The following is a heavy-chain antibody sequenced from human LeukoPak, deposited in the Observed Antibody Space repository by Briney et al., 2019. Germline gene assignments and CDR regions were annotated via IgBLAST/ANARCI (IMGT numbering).Heavy chain of an antibody. V-gene: IGHV3-23*01. Sequence: PGGSLRLSCAASGFTFSSYAMSWVRQAPGKGLEWVSAISGSGGSTYYADSVKGRFTISRDNSKNTLYLQMNSLRAEDTAVYYCAKDLGSGYDFWSDYWGRGTLVTVSS. D-gene: IGHD3-3*01. J-gene: IGHJ4*02. CDR2: ISGSGGST. CDR1: GFTFSSYA. CDR3: AKDLGSGYDFWSDY.